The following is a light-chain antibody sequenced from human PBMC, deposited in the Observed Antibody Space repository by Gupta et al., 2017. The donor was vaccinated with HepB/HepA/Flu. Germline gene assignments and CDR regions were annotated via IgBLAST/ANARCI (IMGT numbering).Light chain of an antibody. CDR1: QSVSSY. J-gene: IGKJ3*01. CDR2: DAS. CDR3: QQRSSFFT. V-gene: IGKV3-11*01. Sequence: DIVLTQSPATLSLSPGERATLSCRASQSVSSYLAWYQQKPGQAPRLLIYDASNRATGIPARFSGSGSGTDFTLTISSLEPEDVAFYYCQQRSSFFTFGPGTKVDIK.